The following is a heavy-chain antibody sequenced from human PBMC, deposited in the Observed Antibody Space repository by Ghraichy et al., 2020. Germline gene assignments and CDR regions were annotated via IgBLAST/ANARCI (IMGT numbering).Heavy chain of an antibody. CDR2: INPNSGGT. J-gene: IGHJ6*02. CDR1: GYTFTGYY. V-gene: IGHV1-2*02. CDR3: ARDWELLVVAARPDYGMDV. D-gene: IGHD2-15*01. Sequence: ASVKVSCKASGYTFTGYYMHWVRQAPGQGLEWMGWINPNSGGTNYAQKFQGRVTMTRDTSISTAYMELSRLRSDDTAVHYCARDWELLVVAARPDYGMDVWGQGTTVTVSS.